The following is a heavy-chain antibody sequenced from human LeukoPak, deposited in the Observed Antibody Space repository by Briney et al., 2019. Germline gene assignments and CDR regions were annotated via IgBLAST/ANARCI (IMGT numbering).Heavy chain of an antibody. V-gene: IGHV3-48*03. D-gene: IGHD3-22*01. CDR1: GFPFSFYE. J-gene: IGHJ4*02. CDR2: IGASSTPK. Sequence: GGSLRLSCVVSGFPFSFYELNWVRQAPGKGLEWVSNIGASSTPKYYADSVKGRFSISRDNAKSSLYLQMNSLRVEDTAVYYCALLVVASDFDYWGQGALVTVSS. CDR3: ALLVVASDFDY.